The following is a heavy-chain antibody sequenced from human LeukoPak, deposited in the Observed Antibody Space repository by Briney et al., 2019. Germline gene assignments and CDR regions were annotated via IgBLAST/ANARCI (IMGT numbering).Heavy chain of an antibody. CDR3: ARAGGYPGYMDV. V-gene: IGHV4-59*01. Sequence: SETLSLTCTVSGGSISSYYWSWIRQPPGKGVEWIGYIYYSGSTNYNPSLKSRVTISIDTSQNQFSLKLSSVTAADTAVYYCARAGGYPGYMDVWGKGTTVTISS. D-gene: IGHD5-18*01. CDR2: IYYSGST. CDR1: GGSISSYY. J-gene: IGHJ6*03.